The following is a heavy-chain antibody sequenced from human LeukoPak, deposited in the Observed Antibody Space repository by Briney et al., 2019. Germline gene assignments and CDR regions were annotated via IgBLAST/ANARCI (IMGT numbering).Heavy chain of an antibody. V-gene: IGHV3-30*02. CDR3: AKDRDLLFDY. Sequence: PGGSLRLSCAASGFTFRNYGIHWVRQAPGKGLEWVAFIRDDGRSKYYADSVKGRFTISRDNSKSTVYLLMNSLRNEDTALYYCAKDRDLLFDYWGQGTLVTVSS. CDR1: GFTFRNYG. D-gene: IGHD2/OR15-2a*01. J-gene: IGHJ4*02. CDR2: IRDDGRSK.